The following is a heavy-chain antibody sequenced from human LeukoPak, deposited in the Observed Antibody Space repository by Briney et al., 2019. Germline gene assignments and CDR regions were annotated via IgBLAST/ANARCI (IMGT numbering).Heavy chain of an antibody. D-gene: IGHD6-19*01. CDR2: ISGSSTNI. CDR1: GFTFSNYN. V-gene: IGHV3-21*01. J-gene: IGHJ4*02. Sequence: GVLRLSCAASGFTFSNYNMNWVRQAPGKGLEWVSYISGSSTNIYYTDSVKGQFTISRDNAKNSLYLQMNSLRAEDTAVYYCARDDTAVAGTELDYWGQGTLVTVSS. CDR3: ARDDTAVAGTELDY.